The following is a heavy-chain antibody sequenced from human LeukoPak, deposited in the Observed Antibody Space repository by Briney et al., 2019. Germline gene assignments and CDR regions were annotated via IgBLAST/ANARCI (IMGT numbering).Heavy chain of an antibody. Sequence: AASVKVSCKASGGTFSSYAISWVRQAPGQGLGWMGGINPIFGTANYAQTFQGRVTITTDESTSTAYMELSSLRSEDTAVYYCARTYYDFWSGYRGYNWFDPWGQGTLVTVSS. V-gene: IGHV1-69*05. J-gene: IGHJ5*02. CDR1: GGTFSSYA. CDR2: INPIFGTA. D-gene: IGHD3-3*01. CDR3: ARTYYDFWSGYRGYNWFDP.